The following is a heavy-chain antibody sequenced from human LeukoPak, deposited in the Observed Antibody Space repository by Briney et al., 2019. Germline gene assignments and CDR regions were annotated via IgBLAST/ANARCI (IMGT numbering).Heavy chain of an antibody. D-gene: IGHD6-13*01. CDR1: GGSISSYY. V-gene: IGHV4-34*01. J-gene: IGHJ4*02. CDR2: INHSGST. Sequence: SETLSLTCAVYGGSISSYYWSWIRQPPGKGLEWIGEINHSGSTNYNPSLKSQVTISVDTSKNQFSLKLSSVTAADTAVYYCARTRIAAAGTDYWGQGTLVTVSS. CDR3: ARTRIAAAGTDY.